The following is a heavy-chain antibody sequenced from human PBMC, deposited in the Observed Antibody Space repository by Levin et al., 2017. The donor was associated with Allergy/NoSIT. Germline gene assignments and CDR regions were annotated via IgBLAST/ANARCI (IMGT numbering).Heavy chain of an antibody. J-gene: IGHJ2*01. CDR2: IIPIFGTA. CDR3: AREYSSSSPRYFDL. D-gene: IGHD6-6*01. Sequence: ASVKVSCKASGGTFSSYAISWVRQAPGQGLEWMGGIIPIFGTANYAQKFQGRVTITADESTSTAYMELSSLRSEDTAVYYCAREYSSSSPRYFDLWGRGTLVTVSS. V-gene: IGHV1-69*13. CDR1: GGTFSSYA.